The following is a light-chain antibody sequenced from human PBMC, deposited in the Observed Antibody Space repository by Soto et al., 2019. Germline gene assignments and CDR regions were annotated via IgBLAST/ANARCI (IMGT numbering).Light chain of an antibody. CDR2: RAS. V-gene: IGKV1-5*03. CDR1: QSIDSW. J-gene: IGKJ2*01. CDR3: QPYKTYMYT. Sequence: DIQMTQSPSTLSASVGDRVTITCLASQSIDSWLAWYQQKPGKAPKLLIYRASSLESGVPSRFSGSGSGTEFTLTISSLQPDDFTTYYCQPYKTYMYTFAQGTKLEIK.